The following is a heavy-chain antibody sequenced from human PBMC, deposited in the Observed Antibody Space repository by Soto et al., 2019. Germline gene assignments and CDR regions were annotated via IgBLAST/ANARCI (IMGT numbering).Heavy chain of an antibody. D-gene: IGHD6-13*01. Sequence: EVQLVETGGGLIQPGGSLRLSCAASGFTVSSNYMSWVRQAPGKGLEWVSVIYSGGSTYYADSVKGRFTISRDNSKNTLYLQMNSLRAEDTAVYYCAKQQLATSGLRYYYYGMDVWGQGTTVTVSS. J-gene: IGHJ6*02. CDR3: AKQQLATSGLRYYYYGMDV. CDR1: GFTVSSNY. V-gene: IGHV3-53*02. CDR2: IYSGGST.